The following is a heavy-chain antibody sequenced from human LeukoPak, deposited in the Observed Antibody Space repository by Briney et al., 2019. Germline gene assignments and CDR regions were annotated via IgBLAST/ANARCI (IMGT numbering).Heavy chain of an antibody. CDR1: GFTFSSYA. D-gene: IGHD6-13*01. CDR2: ISGGGGST. CDR3: AKRGSSSWSQFDY. V-gene: IGHV3-23*01. J-gene: IGHJ4*02. Sequence: GESLRLSCAISGFTFSSYAMNWVRQAPGKGLEWVSAISGGGGSTYYADSVKGRFTISRDNSKNTLYLEINNLRAEDTAVYYCAKRGSSSWSQFDYWGRGTLVTVSS.